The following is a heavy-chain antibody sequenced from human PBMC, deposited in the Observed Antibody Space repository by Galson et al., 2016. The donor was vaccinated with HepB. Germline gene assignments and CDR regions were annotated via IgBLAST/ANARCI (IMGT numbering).Heavy chain of an antibody. Sequence: ETLSLTCTVSGGSVSNNSYYCSWIRQPPGKGLEWIGYIYSSGNTHSNPSLQSRVTISVDTSKNQLSLKLNPVTAADTAVYSCARAGWELPTGGAFDIWGQGTMVAVSS. V-gene: IGHV4-61*01. D-gene: IGHD1-26*01. J-gene: IGHJ3*02. CDR2: IYSSGNT. CDR1: GGSVSNNSYY. CDR3: ARAGWELPTGGAFDI.